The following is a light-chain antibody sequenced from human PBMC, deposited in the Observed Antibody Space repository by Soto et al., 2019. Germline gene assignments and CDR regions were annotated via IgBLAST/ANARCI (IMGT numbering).Light chain of an antibody. CDR2: EVI. V-gene: IGLV2-8*01. CDR3: SSNVVGTNLKI. Sequence: QSALTQPPSASGSPGQSVTISCTGTYSDVGGSNYVSWYQQHPGIAPKLVIYEVIQRPSGVPDRFSGSRSGNTASLTVSRLQAEDEADYYCSSNVVGTNLKIFGGGTKLTVL. CDR1: YSDVGGSNY. J-gene: IGLJ2*01.